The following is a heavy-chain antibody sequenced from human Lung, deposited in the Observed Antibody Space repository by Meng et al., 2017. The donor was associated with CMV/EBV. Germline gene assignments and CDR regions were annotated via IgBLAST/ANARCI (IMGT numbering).Heavy chain of an antibody. V-gene: IGHV4-4*02. CDR1: GVSISTDNW. CDR2: IYRSGST. J-gene: IGHJ4*02. D-gene: IGHD1-26*01. CDR3: AKEWLDATTGQFDY. Sequence: SETLSLTXAVSGVSISTDNWWSWVRQPPGKGLEWIGEIYRSGSTNYSPSLKSRVTISIDRSKNQFSLRLTSVTAADTAVYYCAKEWLDATTGQFDYWGQGTLVXVSS.